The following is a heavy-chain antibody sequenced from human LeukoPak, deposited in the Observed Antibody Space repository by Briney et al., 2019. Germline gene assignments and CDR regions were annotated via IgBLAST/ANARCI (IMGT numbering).Heavy chain of an antibody. Sequence: PSETLSLTCTVSGGSITSYYWSWIRQPPGKGLEWIGYIYYSGSTNYNPSLRSRVIISVDTSKNQFSLKLSSVTAADTAVYYCARGGGIDYYYYYMDVWGKGTTVTVSS. CDR3: ARGGGIDYYYYYMDV. J-gene: IGHJ6*03. CDR1: GGSITSYY. D-gene: IGHD3-10*01. CDR2: IYYSGST. V-gene: IGHV4-59*01.